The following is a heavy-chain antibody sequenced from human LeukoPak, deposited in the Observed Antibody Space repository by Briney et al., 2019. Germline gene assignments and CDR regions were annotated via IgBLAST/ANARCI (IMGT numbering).Heavy chain of an antibody. V-gene: IGHV4-34*01. CDR1: GGSFSGYY. CDR2: INHSGST. D-gene: IGHD3-3*01. CDR3: ARIGASYYDFWSGYYYFDY. Sequence: SETLSLTCAVYGGSFSGYYWSWIRQPPGKGLEWIGEINHSGSTYYNPSLKSRVTISVDTSKNQFSLKLSSVTAADTAVYYCARIGASYYDFWSGYYYFDYWGQGTLVTVSS. J-gene: IGHJ4*02.